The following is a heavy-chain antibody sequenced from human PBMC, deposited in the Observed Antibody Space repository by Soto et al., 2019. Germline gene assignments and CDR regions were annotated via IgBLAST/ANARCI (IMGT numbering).Heavy chain of an antibody. CDR3: ARVWIQVRPYVMDV. J-gene: IGHJ6*02. V-gene: IGHV1-18*01. CDR2: ITTYNGNT. D-gene: IGHD5-18*01. CDR1: GDSFMGYG. Sequence: QVQLAQSGGEVKKPGASVKVSCKASGDSFMGYGISWVRQAPGQGLEWMGWITTYNGNTNYAQKFQGRVTMTTDTSTSTDYMELRSLRSDDTAVYYCARVWIQVRPYVMDVWGQGTTVTVSS.